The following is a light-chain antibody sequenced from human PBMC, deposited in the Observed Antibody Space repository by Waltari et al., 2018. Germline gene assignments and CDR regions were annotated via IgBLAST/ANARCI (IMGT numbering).Light chain of an antibody. CDR2: KDI. V-gene: IGLV3-25*03. J-gene: IGLJ2*01. CDR3: QSVDRSGTLVV. Sequence: YEVTQPLSMSTSPGQTVRITCSGEGLGTKYVTWYQQKPGQALVLVIFKDIERPSGIPERFSGSTSGTTVTLTIGGVQAEDEADYYCQSVDRSGTLVVFGGGTRLTVL. CDR1: GLGTKY.